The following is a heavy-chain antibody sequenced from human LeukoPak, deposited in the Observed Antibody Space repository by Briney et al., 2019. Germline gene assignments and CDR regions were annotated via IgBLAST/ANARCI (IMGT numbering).Heavy chain of an antibody. CDR2: ISAYNGNT. CDR1: GYTFTSYG. CDR3: ARERFVFVYYGTVAASSGYGMDV. D-gene: IGHD6-13*01. V-gene: IGHV1-18*01. J-gene: IGHJ6*02. Sequence: GASVKVSCKASGYTFTSYGISWVRQAPGQGLEWMGWISAYNGNTNYAQKLQGRVTMTTDTSTSTAYMELRSLRSDDTAVYYCARERFVFVYYGTVAASSGYGMDVWGQGTTVTVSS.